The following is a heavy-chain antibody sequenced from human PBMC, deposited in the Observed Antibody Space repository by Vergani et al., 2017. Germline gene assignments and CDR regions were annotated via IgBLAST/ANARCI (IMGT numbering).Heavy chain of an antibody. J-gene: IGHJ4*02. V-gene: IGHV3-30*02. Sequence: QVQLVESGGGGVQPGGSLRLSCAASGFTFSSYGMHWVRQAPGKGLEWVAFIRYDGSNKYYADSVKGRFTISRDNSKNTLYLQMNSLRAEDTAVYYCAKVYSGYCSSTSCYAHFDYWGQGTLVTVSS. CDR1: GFTFSSYG. D-gene: IGHD2-2*01. CDR3: AKVYSGYCSSTSCYAHFDY. CDR2: IRYDGSNK.